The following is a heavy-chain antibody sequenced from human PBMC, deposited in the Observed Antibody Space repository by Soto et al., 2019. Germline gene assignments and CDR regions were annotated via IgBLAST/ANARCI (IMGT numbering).Heavy chain of an antibody. D-gene: IGHD3-22*01. J-gene: IGHJ4*02. CDR2: ISSDGNHQ. CDR3: SRGTYYPQSSGLHADY. CDR1: GFMFNDYA. V-gene: IGHV3-30*03. Sequence: GGSLRLSCATSGFMFNDYAMYWVRQAPGQGLEWVAMISSDGNHQFYVDNVRGRFTVSRDNSKNTLNLQMNSLRPEDTAVYYCSRGTYYPQSSGLHADYWGPGNAVTVS.